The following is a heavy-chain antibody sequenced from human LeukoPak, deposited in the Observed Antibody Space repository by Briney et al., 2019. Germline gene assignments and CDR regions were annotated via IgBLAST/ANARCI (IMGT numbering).Heavy chain of an antibody. CDR2: ISYDGSNK. J-gene: IGHJ4*02. CDR3: AKGRYGGNSYYFDY. D-gene: IGHD4-23*01. Sequence: GSLRLSCAASGFTFSSYGMHWVRQAPGKGLEWVAVISYDGSNKYYADSVKGRFTISRDNSKNTLYLQMNSLRAEDTAVYYCAKGRYGGNSYYFDYWGQGTLVTVSS. CDR1: GFTFSSYG. V-gene: IGHV3-30*18.